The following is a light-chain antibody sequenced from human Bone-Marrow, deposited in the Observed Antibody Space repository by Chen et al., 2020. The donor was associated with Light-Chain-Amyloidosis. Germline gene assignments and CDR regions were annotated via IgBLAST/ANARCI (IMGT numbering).Light chain of an antibody. CDR2: EGS. CDR3: CSYGGYSTFV. CDR1: IIGTFNL. Sequence: QSALTQPAAGSGAPGRSITISCTGTIIGTFNLVSWYQQNPGNAPKLIIYEGSRRPSEVSDRFSGSTSGNTASLTISGLQTDDEADYYCCSYGGYSTFVFGGGTKLTVL. V-gene: IGLV2-23*03. J-gene: IGLJ2*01.